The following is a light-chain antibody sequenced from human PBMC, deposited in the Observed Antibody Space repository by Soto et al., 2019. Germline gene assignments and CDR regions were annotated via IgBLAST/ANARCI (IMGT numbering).Light chain of an antibody. Sequence: EIVLTQSPATLSLSPGERATLSFRASQSVSSYLAWYQQKPGKAPRLLIYDASNRATGIPARFSGSGSGTDFTPTISSLEPEDFAVYYCQQRSNWLGFTLGPGTKVDIK. J-gene: IGKJ3*01. CDR2: DAS. CDR3: QQRSNWLGFT. CDR1: QSVSSY. V-gene: IGKV3-11*01.